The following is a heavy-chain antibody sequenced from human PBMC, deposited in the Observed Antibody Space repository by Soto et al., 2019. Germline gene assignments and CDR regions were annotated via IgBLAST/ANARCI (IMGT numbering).Heavy chain of an antibody. D-gene: IGHD2-8*02. CDR2: VSNDERSQ. CDR3: AKTIKTPPSEASTGRGALIDH. CDR1: GFGFSAVG. J-gene: IGHJ4*02. V-gene: IGHV3-30*18. Sequence: QVQLVESGGGAVQPGTSLRLSCAASGFGFSAVGMHWFRQAPGKGLEWVAVVSNDERSQHYADSVRGRFTISRDNSQNTLSLQMNGLRPDDTARYYCAKTIKTPPSEASTGRGALIDHWGRGALVIVSS.